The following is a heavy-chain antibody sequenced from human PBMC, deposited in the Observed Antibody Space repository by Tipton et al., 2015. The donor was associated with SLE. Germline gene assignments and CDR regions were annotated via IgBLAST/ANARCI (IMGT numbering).Heavy chain of an antibody. J-gene: IGHJ3*02. CDR2: MYYSGNT. D-gene: IGHD3-10*01. Sequence: TLSLTCTVSGGSISSRTYYWGWIRQPPGKGLEWIGSMYYSGNTYYNPSIKSRVTISVDTSKNQFSLKLSSVTAADTAVYSCAREDTIFECDSGQYSAFDIWGQGTMVTVSS. CDR1: GGSISSRTYY. V-gene: IGHV4-39*02. CDR3: AREDTIFECDSGQYSAFDI.